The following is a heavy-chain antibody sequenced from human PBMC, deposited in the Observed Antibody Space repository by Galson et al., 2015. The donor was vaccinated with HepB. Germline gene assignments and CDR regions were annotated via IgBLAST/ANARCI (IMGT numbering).Heavy chain of an antibody. CDR3: ARRQDDCSGGSCYSGNAFDI. J-gene: IGHJ3*02. CDR1: GGSFSGYY. D-gene: IGHD2-15*01. Sequence: ETLSLTCAVYGGSFSGYYWSWIRQPPGKGLEWIGSIYYSGSTYYNPSLKSRVTISVDTSKNQFSLKLSSVTAADTAVYYCARRQDDCSGGSCYSGNAFDIWGQGTMVTVSS. CDR2: IYYSGST. V-gene: IGHV4-34*01.